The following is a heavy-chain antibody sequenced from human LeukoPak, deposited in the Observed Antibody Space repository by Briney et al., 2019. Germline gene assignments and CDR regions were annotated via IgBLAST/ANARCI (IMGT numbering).Heavy chain of an antibody. V-gene: IGHV4-59*01. Sequence: SETLSLTCTVSGGSISSYYWSWIRQPPGKGLEWIGYIYYSGSTNYNPSLQSRVTISVDTSKNQFSLNLSYVTAADTAVYYCASGSDSSSWGSSTYAFDIWGQGTMVTVSS. D-gene: IGHD6-13*01. J-gene: IGHJ3*02. CDR3: ASGSDSSSWGSSTYAFDI. CDR1: GGSISSYY. CDR2: IYYSGST.